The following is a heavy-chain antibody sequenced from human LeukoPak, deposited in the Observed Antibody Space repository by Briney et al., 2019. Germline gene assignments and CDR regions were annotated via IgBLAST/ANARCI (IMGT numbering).Heavy chain of an antibody. J-gene: IGHJ4*02. CDR3: ARDQSRGYGFDY. V-gene: IGHV1-8*01. CDR1: GYSFSSND. D-gene: IGHD5-12*01. Sequence: ASVKVSCKASGYSFSSNDINWVRQATGQGLEWMGWMNPNSGNTGHAQKFQGRVTMTKNTSISTAYVELSSLRSEDTAVYYCARDQSRGYGFDYWGQGTLVTVSS. CDR2: MNPNSGNT.